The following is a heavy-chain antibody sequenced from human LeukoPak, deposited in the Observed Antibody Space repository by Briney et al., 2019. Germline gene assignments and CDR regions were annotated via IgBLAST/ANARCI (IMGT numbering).Heavy chain of an antibody. J-gene: IGHJ4*02. CDR3: ARDMVGSSSELDY. V-gene: IGHV3-33*01. CDR1: GFTFSSYG. CDR2: IWYDGSNK. Sequence: PGGSLRLSCAASGFTFSSYGMHWVRQAPGKGLEWVAVIWYDGSNKYYADSVKGRFTISRDNSKNTLYLQMNSLRAEDTAVYYCARDMVGSSSELDYWGQGTLVTVSS. D-gene: IGHD6-13*01.